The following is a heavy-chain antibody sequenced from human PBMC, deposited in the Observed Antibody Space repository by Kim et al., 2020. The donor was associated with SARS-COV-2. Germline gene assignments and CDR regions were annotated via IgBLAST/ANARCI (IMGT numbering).Heavy chain of an antibody. CDR3: AKVGGQYYYDSSGFDI. D-gene: IGHD3-22*01. Sequence: SVKGRFTISRDNSKNTLYLQMNSLRAEDTAVYYCAKVGGQYYYDSSGFDIWGQGTMVTVSS. V-gene: IGHV3-23*01. J-gene: IGHJ3*02.